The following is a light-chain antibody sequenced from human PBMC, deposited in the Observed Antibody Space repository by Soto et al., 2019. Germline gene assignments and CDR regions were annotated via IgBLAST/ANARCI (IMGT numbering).Light chain of an antibody. Sequence: EIVMPQSPATLSVSPGERAPLSCRASQSVSSNLAWYQQKPGQAPRLLIYGESAGATGIPARFSGSGSGTEFTLTISSLQSEDFAVYFCQQYYDWPRTFGQGTKVDIK. CDR3: QQYYDWPRT. CDR1: QSVSSN. V-gene: IGKV3-15*01. CDR2: GES. J-gene: IGKJ1*01.